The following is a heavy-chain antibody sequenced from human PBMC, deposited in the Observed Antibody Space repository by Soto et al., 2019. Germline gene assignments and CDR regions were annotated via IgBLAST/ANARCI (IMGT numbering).Heavy chain of an antibody. CDR1: GGSISSSSYY. J-gene: IGHJ5*02. V-gene: IGHV4-39*01. CDR2: IYYSGST. Sequence: SETLSLTCTVSGGSISSSSYYWGWIRQPPGKGLEWIGSIYYSGSTYYNPSLKSRVTISVDTSKNQFSLKLSSVTAADTAVYYCARHPVYGDYVVGWFDPWGQGTLVTVSS. CDR3: ARHPVYGDYVVGWFDP. D-gene: IGHD4-17*01.